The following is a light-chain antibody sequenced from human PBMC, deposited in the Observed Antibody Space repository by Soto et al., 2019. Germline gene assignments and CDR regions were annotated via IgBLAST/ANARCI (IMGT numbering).Light chain of an antibody. CDR2: SAS. J-gene: IGKJ4*01. CDR1: QSVVTN. CDR3: QQYGHWPALT. Sequence: EIVMTQSPVTLSVSPGERATLSCRASQSVVTNVAWYQQKHGQSPRLLIYSASKRAAGIPDRFSGSGSGTEFTLTISSLQYEDFAVYYCQQYGHWPALTFGGGTKVEIK. V-gene: IGKV3-15*01.